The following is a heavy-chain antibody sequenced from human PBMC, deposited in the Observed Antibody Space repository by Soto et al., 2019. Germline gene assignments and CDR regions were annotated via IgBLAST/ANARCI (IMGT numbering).Heavy chain of an antibody. J-gene: IGHJ3*02. CDR1: GFTFSSYG. V-gene: IGHV3-33*01. Sequence: QVQLVESGGGVVQPGRSLRLSCAASGFTFSSYGMHWVRQAPGKGLEWVAVIWYDGSNKYYADSVKGRFTISRHNSKNTLYLQMNSLRAEDTAVYYCARDHSSGSRPHDAFDIWGQGTMVTVSS. CDR3: ARDHSSGSRPHDAFDI. CDR2: IWYDGSNK. D-gene: IGHD6-6*01.